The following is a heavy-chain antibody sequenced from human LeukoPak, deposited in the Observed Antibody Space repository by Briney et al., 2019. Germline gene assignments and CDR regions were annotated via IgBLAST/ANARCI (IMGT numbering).Heavy chain of an antibody. D-gene: IGHD3-22*01. CDR2: ISSSGSTI. Sequence: GGSLRLSCAASGSTFSSYEMNWVRQAPGKGLEWVSYISSSGSTIYYADSVKGRFTISRDNAKNSLYLQMNSLRAEDTAVYYCAKTKISSGYLPRDWGQGTLVTVSS. CDR3: AKTKISSGYLPRD. CDR1: GSTFSSYE. V-gene: IGHV3-48*03. J-gene: IGHJ4*02.